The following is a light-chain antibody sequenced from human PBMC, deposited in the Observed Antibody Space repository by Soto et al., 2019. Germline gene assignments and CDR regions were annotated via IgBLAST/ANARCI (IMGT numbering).Light chain of an antibody. CDR1: QGISSY. CDR2: AAS. V-gene: IGKV1-9*01. CDR3: QQHNSYPLT. Sequence: DIQLTQSPSFLSASVGDRVTITCRASQGISSYLAWYQQKPGKAPKLLIYAASTLQSGVPSRFSGSRSGTEFTLTNSSLQPEDFATYYCQQHNSYPLTFGGGTKVEIK. J-gene: IGKJ4*01.